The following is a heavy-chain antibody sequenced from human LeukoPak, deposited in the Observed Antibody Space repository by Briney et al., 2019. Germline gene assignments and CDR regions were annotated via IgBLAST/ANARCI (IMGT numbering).Heavy chain of an antibody. J-gene: IGHJ4*02. CDR3: AKGSVDTSYIDY. D-gene: IGHD3-10*01. V-gene: IGHV3-23*01. Sequence: GGSLRLSCAASGFIISDHYMDWVRLAPGRGLEWVSTVSGSGDSTHFADSVEGRFTISRDNSKNTLYLQMNRLRVEDTALYYCAKGSVDTSYIDYWGQGTLVTVSS. CDR2: VSGSGDST. CDR1: GFIISDHY.